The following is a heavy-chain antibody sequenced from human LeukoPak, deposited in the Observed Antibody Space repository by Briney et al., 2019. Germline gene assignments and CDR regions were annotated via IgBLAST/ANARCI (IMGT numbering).Heavy chain of an antibody. V-gene: IGHV3-21*01. J-gene: IGHJ4*02. CDR1: GFTFSSYS. Sequence: GGSLRLSCAASGFTFSSYSMNWVRQAPGKGLEWVSSISSSSSCIYYADSVKGRFTISRDNAKNSLYLQMDSLRAEDTAVYYCARIGYSSGSVDYWGQGTPVTVSS. CDR3: ARIGYSSGSVDY. CDR2: ISSSSSCI. D-gene: IGHD6-19*01.